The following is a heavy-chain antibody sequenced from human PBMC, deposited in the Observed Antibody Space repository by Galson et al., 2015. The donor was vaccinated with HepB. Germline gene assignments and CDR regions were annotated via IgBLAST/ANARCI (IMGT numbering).Heavy chain of an antibody. D-gene: IGHD6-13*01. Sequence: SLRLSCAASGFTVSSNYMSWVRQAPGKGLEWVSVIYSGGSTYYADSVKGRFTISRDNSKNTLYLQMNSLRAEDTAVYYCARDLQLVLAGRLVWYFDLWGRGTLVTVSS. J-gene: IGHJ2*01. V-gene: IGHV3-53*01. CDR1: GFTVSSNY. CDR3: ARDLQLVLAGRLVWYFDL. CDR2: IYSGGST.